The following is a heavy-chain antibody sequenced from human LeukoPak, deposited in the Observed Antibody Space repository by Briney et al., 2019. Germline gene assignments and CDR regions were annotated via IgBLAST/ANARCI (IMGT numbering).Heavy chain of an antibody. D-gene: IGHD3-22*01. V-gene: IGHV3-49*04. CDR2: IRSKLYEGTS. CDR3: TTQTGGYYDSSGYPGY. Sequence: GGSLRLSCAASVFTVSSNYMSWVRQAPGKGLEWVGFIRSKLYEGTSEYAASVKGRFTFLRDYSENIAYLQMSDLKTEDTAVYYCTTQTGGYYDSSGYPGYWGQGTLVTVSS. J-gene: IGHJ4*02. CDR1: VFTVSSNY.